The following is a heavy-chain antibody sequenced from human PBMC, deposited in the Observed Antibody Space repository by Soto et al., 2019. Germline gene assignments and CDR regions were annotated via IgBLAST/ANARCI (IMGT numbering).Heavy chain of an antibody. Sequence: GESLKISCKGSGYRFTDYWIAWVRQMPGKGLEWMGIIYPGDSDTTYSPSFQGQVTISADKSVSTAYLQWSSLKASDAAMYYCARASGHDHFNCFDPWGEGTLVTVSS. D-gene: IGHD3-10*01. CDR2: IYPGDSDT. V-gene: IGHV5-51*01. J-gene: IGHJ5*01. CDR3: ARASGHDHFNCFDP. CDR1: GYRFTDYW.